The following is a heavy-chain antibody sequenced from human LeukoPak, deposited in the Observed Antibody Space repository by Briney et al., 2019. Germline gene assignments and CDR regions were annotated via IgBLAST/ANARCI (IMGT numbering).Heavy chain of an antibody. CDR3: ANDDYYYDSSGYYSPDHLFDY. CDR2: ISGSGGST. J-gene: IGHJ4*02. CDR1: GFTFSSYA. V-gene: IGHV3-23*01. D-gene: IGHD3-22*01. Sequence: GGSLRLSCAASGFTFSSYAMSWVRQAPGKGLEWVSAISGSGGSTYYADSVKGRFTISRDNPKNTLYLQMNSLRAEDTAVYYCANDDYYYDSSGYYSPDHLFDYWGQGTLVTVSS.